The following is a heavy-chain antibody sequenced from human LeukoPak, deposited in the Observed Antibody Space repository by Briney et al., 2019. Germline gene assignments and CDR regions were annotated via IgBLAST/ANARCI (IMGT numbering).Heavy chain of an antibody. CDR2: IYTSGST. V-gene: IGHV4-4*07. CDR1: GGSISSYY. D-gene: IGHD6-13*01. Sequence: PSETLSLTCTVSGGSISSYYWSWIRQPAGKGLEWIGRIYTSGSTNYNPSLKSRVTMSVDTSKNQFSLKLSSVTAADTAVYYCAREFESGAAAGTHDCWGQGTLVTVSS. J-gene: IGHJ4*02. CDR3: AREFESGAAAGTHDC.